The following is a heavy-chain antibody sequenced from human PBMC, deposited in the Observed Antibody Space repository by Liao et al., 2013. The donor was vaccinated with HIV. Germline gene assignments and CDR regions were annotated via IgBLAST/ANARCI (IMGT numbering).Heavy chain of an antibody. V-gene: IGHV4-34*01. CDR3: ARGPLSKPAPDS. CDR2: ITYTGST. D-gene: IGHD1-14*01. Sequence: QVQLRQWGPGLLKPSETLSLTCAVYGGSFSGHYWTWIRQSPQTGLEWIGEITYTGSTTSNPSLESRVTMSVDASKNQFSLKLTSVTAADTALYYCARGPLSKPAPDSWGQGTLVTVS. J-gene: IGHJ4*02. CDR1: GGSFSGHY.